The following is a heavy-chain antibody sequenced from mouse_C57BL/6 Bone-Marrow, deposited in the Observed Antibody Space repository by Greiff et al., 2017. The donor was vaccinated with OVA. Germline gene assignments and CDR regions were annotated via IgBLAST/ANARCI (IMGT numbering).Heavy chain of an antibody. J-gene: IGHJ4*01. CDR3: ARNRNYYGSSPYYAMDY. CDR1: GFSLTSYG. CDR2: IWSGGST. D-gene: IGHD1-1*01. Sequence: VQLQQSGPGLVQPSQSLSITCTVSGFSLTSYGVHWVRQSPGKGLEWLGVIWSGGSTDYNAAFISRLSISKDNSKSQVFFKMNSLQADDTAIYYCARNRNYYGSSPYYAMDYWGQGTSVTVSS. V-gene: IGHV2-2*01.